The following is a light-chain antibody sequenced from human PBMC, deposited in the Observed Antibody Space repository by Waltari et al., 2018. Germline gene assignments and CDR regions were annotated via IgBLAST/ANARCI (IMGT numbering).Light chain of an antibody. J-gene: IGLJ2*01. CDR1: ALPQKS. V-gene: IGLV3-10*01. Sequence: SYELTQPPSVSVSPGQAARLTCSGDALPQKSAYWYQQKSGQAPVLVIYEDSKRPSGIPERFSGSSSGTTATLTLSGAQVEDEGDYYCYSTDSSGTQRVFGGGTKLTVL. CDR3: YSTDSSGTQRV. CDR2: EDS.